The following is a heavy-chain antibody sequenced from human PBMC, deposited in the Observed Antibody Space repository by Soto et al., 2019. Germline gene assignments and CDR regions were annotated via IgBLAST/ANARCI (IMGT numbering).Heavy chain of an antibody. CDR3: AKDKGSGSYYLPYYYGMDV. CDR2: ISYDGSNK. V-gene: IGHV3-30*18. CDR1: GFTFSSYG. Sequence: QVQLVESGGGVVQPGRSLRLSCAASGFTFSSYGMHWVRQAPGKGLEWVAVISYDGSNKYYADSVKGRFTISRDNSKNTLYLQMNSLGAEDTAVYYCAKDKGSGSYYLPYYYGMDVWGQGTTVTVSS. J-gene: IGHJ6*02. D-gene: IGHD3-10*01.